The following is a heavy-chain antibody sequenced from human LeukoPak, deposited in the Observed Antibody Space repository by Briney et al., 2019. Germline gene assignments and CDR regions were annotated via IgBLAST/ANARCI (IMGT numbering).Heavy chain of an antibody. D-gene: IGHD2-21*01. V-gene: IGHV4-59*01. CDR1: GGSISSYY. CDR2: IYYSGST. J-gene: IGHJ4*02. CDR3: ASNVYCDGDCFDH. Sequence: SETLSLTCTVSGGSISSYYWSWIRQPPGKGLEWIGYIYYSGSTNYNPSLKSRVTISVDTSKNQFSLRLTSVTAADTALYYCASNVYCDGDCFDHWGQGTLVTVSS.